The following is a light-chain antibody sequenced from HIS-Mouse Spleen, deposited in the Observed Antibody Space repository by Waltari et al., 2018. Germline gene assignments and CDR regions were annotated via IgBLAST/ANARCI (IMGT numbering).Light chain of an antibody. V-gene: IGLV1-44*01. CDR3: AAWDDSLNGPV. J-gene: IGLJ3*02. Sequence: QSVLTQPPSASGTPGQRVTISCSGCSPNIGSNTLTWYQQPPGTAPNLLTYSNNQRPSGVPDRFSGSKSGTSASLAISGLQSEDEADYYCAAWDDSLNGPVFGGGTKLTVL. CDR1: SPNIGSNT. CDR2: SNN.